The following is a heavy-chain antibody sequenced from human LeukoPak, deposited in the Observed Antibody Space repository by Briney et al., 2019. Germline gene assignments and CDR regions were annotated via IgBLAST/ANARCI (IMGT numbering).Heavy chain of an antibody. CDR2: ISGSGGST. J-gene: IGHJ4*02. CDR1: GFTFSGYG. D-gene: IGHD1-26*01. Sequence: QTGGSLRLSCAASGFTFSGYGMSWVRQAPGKGLEWVSAISGSGGSTYYADSVKGRFTISRDNSKNTLYLQMNSLRAEDTAVYYCAKALGPRRVGATDRYYFDYWGQGTLVTVSS. CDR3: AKALGPRRVGATDRYYFDY. V-gene: IGHV3-23*01.